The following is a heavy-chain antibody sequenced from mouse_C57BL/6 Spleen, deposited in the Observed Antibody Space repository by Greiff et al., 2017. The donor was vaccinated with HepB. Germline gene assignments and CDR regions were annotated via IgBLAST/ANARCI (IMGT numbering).Heavy chain of an antibody. V-gene: IGHV14-4*01. CDR2: IDPENGDT. CDR3: TEDYGHFDY. Sequence: EVKLMESGAELVRPGASVKLSCTASGFNIKDDYMHWVKQRPEQGLEWIGWIDPENGDTEYASKFQGKATITADTSSNTAYLQLSSLTSEDTAVYYCTEDYGHFDYWGQGTTLTVSS. J-gene: IGHJ2*01. D-gene: IGHD1-2*01. CDR1: GFNIKDDY.